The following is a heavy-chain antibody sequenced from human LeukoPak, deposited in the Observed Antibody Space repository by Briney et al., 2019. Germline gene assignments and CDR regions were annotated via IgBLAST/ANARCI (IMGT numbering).Heavy chain of an antibody. V-gene: IGHV3-7*01. CDR2: IKQDTIEK. Sequence: PGGSLRLSCEASGFSFRDYWMTWIRQAPGKGLEWVANIKQDTIEKNYLDSVRGRSTISRDNAKNSLYLQMNSLRVEDTAAYYCASGFGIFDYWGQGALVTVSS. J-gene: IGHJ4*02. CDR1: GFSFRDYW. CDR3: ASGFGIFDY. D-gene: IGHD3-10*01.